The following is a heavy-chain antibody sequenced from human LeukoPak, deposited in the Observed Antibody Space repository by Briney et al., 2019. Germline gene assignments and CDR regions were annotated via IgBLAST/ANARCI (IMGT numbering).Heavy chain of an antibody. CDR2: IYNSGST. V-gene: IGHV4-59*01. CDR1: GGSISGYY. CDR3: ARGEDPSY. Sequence: SETLSLTCSVSGGSISGYYWSWIRQPPGKGLEWIGYIYNSGSTNYNPSLKSRVNISVDTSKNQFSLKLTSVTAADTAVYYCARGEDPSYWGQGTLVTVSS. J-gene: IGHJ4*02.